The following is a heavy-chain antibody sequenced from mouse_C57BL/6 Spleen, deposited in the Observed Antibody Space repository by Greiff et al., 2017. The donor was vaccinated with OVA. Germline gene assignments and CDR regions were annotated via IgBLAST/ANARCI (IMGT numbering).Heavy chain of an antibody. Sequence: EVQVVESGGGLVKPGGSLKLSCAASGFTFSSYAMSWVRQTPEKRLEWVATISDGGSYTYYPDNVKGRFTISRDNAKNNLYLQMSHLKSEDTAMYYCARVGDYYGSSWYFDVWGTGTTVTVSS. J-gene: IGHJ1*03. D-gene: IGHD1-1*01. V-gene: IGHV5-4*01. CDR1: GFTFSSYA. CDR2: ISDGGSYT. CDR3: ARVGDYYGSSWYFDV.